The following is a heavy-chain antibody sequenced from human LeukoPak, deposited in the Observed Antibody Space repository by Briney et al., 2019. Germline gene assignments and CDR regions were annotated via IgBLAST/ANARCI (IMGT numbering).Heavy chain of an antibody. Sequence: PGGSLRLSCAASGFTVSSNYMSWVRQAPGKGLEWVLVIYSGGSAYYADSVKGRFTISRDNSKNTLYLQMNSLRTEDTAVYYCARGKDGYRAPLGYWGQGTLVTVSS. CDR3: ARGKDGYRAPLGY. CDR2: IYSGGSA. J-gene: IGHJ4*02. CDR1: GFTVSSNY. V-gene: IGHV3-66*02. D-gene: IGHD5-24*01.